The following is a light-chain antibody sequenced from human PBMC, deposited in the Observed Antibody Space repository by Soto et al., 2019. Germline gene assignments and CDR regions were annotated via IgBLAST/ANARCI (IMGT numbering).Light chain of an antibody. CDR3: AAWDDSLNGYV. CDR1: SSNIGTNT. CDR2: GDN. J-gene: IGLJ1*01. V-gene: IGLV1-44*01. Sequence: QSVLTQSPSASGTPGQRVTISCSGSSSNIGTNTVNWYQQLPGTAPKLLIYGDNQRPSGVPDRFSGSKSGTSASLAISGLQSEDEADYYCAAWDDSLNGYVIAAGTKVTVL.